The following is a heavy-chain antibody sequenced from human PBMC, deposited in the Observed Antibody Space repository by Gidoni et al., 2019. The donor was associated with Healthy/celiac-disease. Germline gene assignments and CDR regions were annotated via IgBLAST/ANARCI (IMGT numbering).Heavy chain of an antibody. V-gene: IGHV3-33*01. Sequence: QVQLVESGGGVVQPGRSLRLSCAASGFTFSSYGMHWVRQAPGKGLEWVAVIWYDGSNKYYADSVKGRFTISRDNSKNTLYLQMNSLRAEDTAVYYCARVGGSGLGGYYYYGMDVWGQGTTVTVSS. CDR1: GFTFSSYG. D-gene: IGHD3-10*01. CDR3: ARVGGSGLGGYYYYGMDV. J-gene: IGHJ6*02. CDR2: IWYDGSNK.